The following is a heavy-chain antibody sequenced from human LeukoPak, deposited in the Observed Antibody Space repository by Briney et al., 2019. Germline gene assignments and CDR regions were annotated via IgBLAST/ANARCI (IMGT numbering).Heavy chain of an antibody. J-gene: IGHJ6*03. D-gene: IGHD6-13*01. V-gene: IGHV4-38-2*02. Sequence: SETLSLTCSVSGYSINSGSYWGWIRQPPGKGLEWIASIHHSGSTYYNPSLKSRVTIPVDTSKNQLSLKLTSVTAADTAVYYCARADYSSTWSHDYYYMDVWGKGTTVTVSS. CDR1: GYSINSGSY. CDR3: ARADYSSTWSHDYYYMDV. CDR2: IHHSGST.